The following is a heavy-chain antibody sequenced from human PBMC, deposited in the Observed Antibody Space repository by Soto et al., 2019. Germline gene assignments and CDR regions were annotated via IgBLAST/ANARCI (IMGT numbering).Heavy chain of an antibody. V-gene: IGHV3-23*01. Sequence: GSLRLYCAASGFTFSSYAMSWVRQAPGKGLEWVSAISGSGGSTYYADSVKGRFTISRDNSKNTLYLQMNSLRAEDTAVYYCAKGGCSGGSCYYYYYYYGMDVWGQGTTVTVSS. CDR1: GFTFSSYA. CDR2: ISGSGGST. D-gene: IGHD2-15*01. CDR3: AKGGCSGGSCYYYYYYYGMDV. J-gene: IGHJ6*02.